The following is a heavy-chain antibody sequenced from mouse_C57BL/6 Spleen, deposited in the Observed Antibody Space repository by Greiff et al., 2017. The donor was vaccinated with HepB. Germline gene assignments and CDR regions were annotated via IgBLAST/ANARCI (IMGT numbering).Heavy chain of an antibody. V-gene: IGHV1-7*01. CDR3: AREGDYYGSSYVGWYFDV. D-gene: IGHD1-1*01. J-gene: IGHJ1*03. Sequence: QVQLQQSGAELAKPGASVKLSCKASGYTFTSYWMHWVKQRPGQGLEWIGYINPSSGYTKYNQKFKDKATLTADKSSSTAYMQLSSLTYEDSAVYYCAREGDYYGSSYVGWYFDVWGTGTTVTVSS. CDR1: GYTFTSYW. CDR2: INPSSGYT.